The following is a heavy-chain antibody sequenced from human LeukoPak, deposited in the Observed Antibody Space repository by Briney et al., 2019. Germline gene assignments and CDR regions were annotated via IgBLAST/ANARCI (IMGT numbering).Heavy chain of an antibody. J-gene: IGHJ2*01. CDR3: ARDRLRWFDL. Sequence: SETLSLTCTVSGGSINSYYWSWIRQPPGKGLEWIAYIYYSGSTNYNPSLKSRVTISLDTSKNQSSLKLNSVTAADTAVYYCARDRLRWFDLWGRGTLVTVSS. V-gene: IGHV4-59*01. CDR2: IYYSGST. CDR1: GGSINSYY. D-gene: IGHD2-15*01.